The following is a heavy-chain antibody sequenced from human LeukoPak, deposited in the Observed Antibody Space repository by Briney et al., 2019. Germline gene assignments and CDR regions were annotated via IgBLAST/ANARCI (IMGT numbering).Heavy chain of an antibody. CDR1: GFTFSSYA. D-gene: IGHD3-16*01. J-gene: IGHJ4*02. CDR2: ISGSGDST. CDR3: AKDGGQEVDY. Sequence: GGSLRLSCAASGFTFSSYAMRWVRQAPGKGLEWVSSISGSGDSTYNADSVKGRFTISRDKSKNTLYLQMNSLRADDTAVCYCAKDGGQEVDYWGQGTLVTVSS. V-gene: IGHV3-23*01.